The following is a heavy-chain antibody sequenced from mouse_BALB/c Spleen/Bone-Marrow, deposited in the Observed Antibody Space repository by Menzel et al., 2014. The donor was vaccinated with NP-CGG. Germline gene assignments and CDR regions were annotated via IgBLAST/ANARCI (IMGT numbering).Heavy chain of an antibody. CDR2: IWAGGST. D-gene: IGHD3-1*01. J-gene: IGHJ3*02. CDR3: ARGDFSG. CDR1: GFSLTSYG. V-gene: IGHV2-9*02. Sequence: VQGVESGPGLVAPSQSLSITCTVSGFSLTSYGVHWVRQPPGKGLEWLGVIWAGGSTNYNSALMSRLSISKDNSKSQVFLKMNRLQTDDTAMYFCARGDFSGWGQGTLVTVSA.